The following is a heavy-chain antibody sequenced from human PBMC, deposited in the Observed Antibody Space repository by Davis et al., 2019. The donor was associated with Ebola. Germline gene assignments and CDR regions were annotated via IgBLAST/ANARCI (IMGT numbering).Heavy chain of an antibody. CDR2: ISAYNGNT. J-gene: IGHJ3*02. D-gene: IGHD2-15*01. CDR1: GYTFTSYG. CDR3: ARGHCSGGSCYSSDI. V-gene: IGHV1-18*01. Sequence: AASVKVSCKASGYTFTSYGISWVRQAPGRGLEWMGWISAYNGNTNYAQKLQGRVTMTTDTSTSTAYVELRSLRSDDTAVYYCARGHCSGGSCYSSDIWGQGTMVTVSS.